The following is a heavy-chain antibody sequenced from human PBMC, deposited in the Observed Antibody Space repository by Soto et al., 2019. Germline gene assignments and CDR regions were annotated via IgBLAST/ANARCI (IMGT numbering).Heavy chain of an antibody. CDR1: GGTFSSYA. CDR3: ARDISPYSSPSPLHDAFDI. CDR2: IIPIFGTA. D-gene: IGHD6-13*01. V-gene: IGHV1-69*13. J-gene: IGHJ3*02. Sequence: ASVKVSCKASGGTFSSYAISWVRQAPGQGLEWMGGIIPIFGTANYAQKFQGRVTITADESTSTAYMELSSLRSEDTAVYYCARDISPYSSPSPLHDAFDIWGQGTMVTVSS.